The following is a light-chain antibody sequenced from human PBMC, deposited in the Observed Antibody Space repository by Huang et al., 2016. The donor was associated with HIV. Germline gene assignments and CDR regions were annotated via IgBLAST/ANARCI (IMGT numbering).Light chain of an antibody. V-gene: IGKV3-11*01. CDR2: DAS. CDR1: PRVNSY. J-gene: IGKJ3*01. Sequence: EIVLTQSPATLSLSPGERATLSCRASPRVNSYLAWYQQTPGQAPRLVIFDASKRATGIPARFSGSGSGTDFTLTISSLEPEDFAVYYCQQRFLFGPGTKVDIK. CDR3: QQRFL.